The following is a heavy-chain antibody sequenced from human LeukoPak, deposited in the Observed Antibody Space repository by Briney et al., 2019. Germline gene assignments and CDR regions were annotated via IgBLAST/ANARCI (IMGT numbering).Heavy chain of an antibody. CDR1: GYTFTGYY. D-gene: IGHD2-21*01. CDR3: ARRQGNSLGAFDI. CDR2: ISPHNGGT. Sequence: ASVKVSCKASGYTFTGYYMHWLRQAPGQGLEWMGWISPHNGGTNYAQKFPGRVTMTRDTSISTAYMDLSGLRSDDTAVYYCARRQGNSLGAFDIWGQGTMITVSS. V-gene: IGHV1-2*02. J-gene: IGHJ3*02.